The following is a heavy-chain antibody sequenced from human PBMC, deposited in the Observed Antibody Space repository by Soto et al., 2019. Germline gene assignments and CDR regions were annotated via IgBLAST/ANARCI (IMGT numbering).Heavy chain of an antibody. CDR1: NFSLSTNYY. V-gene: IGHV4-38-2*01. J-gene: IGHJ4*02. CDR2: MKHSGSA. CDR3: ARVGGAGYSYGFCDY. D-gene: IGHD5-18*01. Sequence: XETLSLTSSLANFSLSTNYYWGWIRQAPVKGLQWIGSMKHSGSAYYSPSLRRRATISLDTSKNEFSLELTSVTAADTAVYYCARVGGAGYSYGFCDYWGQGTLVTVSS.